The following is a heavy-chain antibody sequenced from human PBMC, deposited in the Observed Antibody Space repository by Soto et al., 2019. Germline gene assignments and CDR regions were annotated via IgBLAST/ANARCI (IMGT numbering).Heavy chain of an antibody. CDR1: GGSISSGGYY. CDR3: ASQYGYNYAHIEH. Sequence: SETLSLTCTVSGGSISSGGYYWGWVRQPPGKGLEWIGSIYYNGVAHYSPSLETRLTISVDTSKNHFSLKLNSVTAADAAIYYSASQYGYNYAHIEHWGQGTVVTVSP. V-gene: IGHV4-39*02. D-gene: IGHD1-1*01. CDR2: IYYNGVA. J-gene: IGHJ4*02.